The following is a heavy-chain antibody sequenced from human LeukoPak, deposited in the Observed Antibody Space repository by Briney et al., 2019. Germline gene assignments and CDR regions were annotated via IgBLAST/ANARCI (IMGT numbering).Heavy chain of an antibody. CDR2: ISSGGAT. Sequence: PGGSLRLSCAASGFSVSSNYMSWVRQAPGKGLEWVSTISSGGATYYVDSVKGRFTVSKDNSKNTLYIQMNSLRAEDTAVYYCARDRGSIDYWGQGTLVTVSS. J-gene: IGHJ4*02. CDR1: GFSVSSNY. V-gene: IGHV3-66*01. D-gene: IGHD3-10*01. CDR3: ARDRGSIDY.